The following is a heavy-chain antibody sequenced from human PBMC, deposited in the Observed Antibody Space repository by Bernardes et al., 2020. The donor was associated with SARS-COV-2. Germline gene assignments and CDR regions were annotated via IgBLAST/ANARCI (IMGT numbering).Heavy chain of an antibody. CDR3: ASLVRGRAFDV. J-gene: IGHJ3*01. CDR1: GFALAAFS. V-gene: IGHV1-24*01. Sequence: ASVKVSCKVSGFALAAFSIHWFRQAPVKGLEWMGGFNPQDSKMIYPPKVQGRVTMTEDTSADTAYMELRSLRSEDTAIYYCASLVRGRAFDVWGHGTMVSVAS. CDR2: FNPQDSKM.